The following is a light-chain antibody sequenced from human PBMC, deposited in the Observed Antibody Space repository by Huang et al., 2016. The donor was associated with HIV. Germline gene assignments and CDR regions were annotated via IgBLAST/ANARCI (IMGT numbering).Light chain of an antibody. Sequence: DIVLTQSPDSLAVPLGERAAISCVSSQSLLYSANKTHVPVNCIAWYQKKPGQPPKQGKYWAASRADGVPDRSRGSGSGRDVTLTSSGRQAEDGAVYYCQQHYSTPWTFGQGTKVEIK. CDR3: QQHYSTPWT. CDR1: QSLLYSANKTHVPVNC. V-gene: IGKV4-1*01. J-gene: IGKJ1*01. CDR2: WAA.